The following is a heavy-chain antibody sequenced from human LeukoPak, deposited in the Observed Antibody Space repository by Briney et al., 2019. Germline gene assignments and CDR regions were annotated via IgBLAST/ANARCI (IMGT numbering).Heavy chain of an antibody. CDR2: IYYTGYT. J-gene: IGHJ4*02. V-gene: IGHV4-59*01. CDR1: GDSITNSY. D-gene: IGHD1-1*01. Sequence: SETLSLTCTVFGDSITNSYWTWIRLPPGKGLEWIAYIYYTGYTNYNPSLKSRVSISVDTSKNQLSLKLISVTAADTAVYYCARAPIGSVDYWGPGAQVTASS. CDR3: ARAPIGSVDY.